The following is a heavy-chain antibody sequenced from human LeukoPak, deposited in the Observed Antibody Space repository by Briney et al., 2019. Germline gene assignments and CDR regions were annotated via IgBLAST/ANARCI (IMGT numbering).Heavy chain of an antibody. J-gene: IGHJ4*02. CDR2: IYYSGST. D-gene: IGHD3-10*01. CDR1: GGSISSSSYY. V-gene: IGHV4-39*01. CDR3: ARHVTYYYGSGGYYQTYYFDY. Sequence: SETLSLTCTVSGGSISSSSYYWGWIRQPPGKGLEWIGSIYYSGSTYYNPSLKSRVTISVDTSKNQFSLKLSSVTAADTAVYYCARHVTYYYGSGGYYQTYYFDYWGQGTLVTVSS.